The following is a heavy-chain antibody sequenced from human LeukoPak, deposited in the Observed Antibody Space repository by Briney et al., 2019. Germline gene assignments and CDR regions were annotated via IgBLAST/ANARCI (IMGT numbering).Heavy chain of an antibody. J-gene: IGHJ4*02. CDR1: GFTFSSYS. V-gene: IGHV3-48*01. CDR2: ISPVKNTV. CDR3: ARESDRHHDLWSGYLALDY. Sequence: LTGGSLRLSCAASGFTFSSYSMNWVRQTPGKGLEWISYISPVKNTVYYADSVKGRFTISRDDAKNSLDLQMNSLRAEDTAVYYCARESDRHHDLWSGYLALDYWGQGTRVTVSS. D-gene: IGHD3-3*01.